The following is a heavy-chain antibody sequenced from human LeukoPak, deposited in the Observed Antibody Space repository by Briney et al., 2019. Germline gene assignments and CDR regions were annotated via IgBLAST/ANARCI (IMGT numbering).Heavy chain of an antibody. Sequence: GGSLRLSCAASGFTFSSNWMHWVRQAPGKGLEWVANINEDGSEKHYVDSVKGRFSISRDNAENSLYLQLNSLRADDTAVYYCARDLWGSSFDYWGQGTLVTVSS. D-gene: IGHD3-16*01. V-gene: IGHV3-7*01. CDR2: INEDGSEK. CDR1: GFTFSSNW. CDR3: ARDLWGSSFDY. J-gene: IGHJ4*02.